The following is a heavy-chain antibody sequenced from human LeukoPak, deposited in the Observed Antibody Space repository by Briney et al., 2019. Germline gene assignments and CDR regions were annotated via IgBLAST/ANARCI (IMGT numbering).Heavy chain of an antibody. CDR1: GFTFSDYY. Sequence: GGSLRLSCAASGFTFSDYYMSWIRQAPGKGLEWVSYISSSGSTIYYADSVKGRFTISRDNAKNSLYLQMNSLRAEDAAVYYCARMEGYCSGGSCYVHWFDPWGQGTLVTVSS. CDR3: ARMEGYCSGGSCYVHWFDP. J-gene: IGHJ5*02. V-gene: IGHV3-11*01. D-gene: IGHD2-15*01. CDR2: ISSSGSTI.